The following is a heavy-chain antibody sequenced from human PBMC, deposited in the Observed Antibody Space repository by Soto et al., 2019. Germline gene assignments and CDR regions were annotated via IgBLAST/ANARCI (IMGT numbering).Heavy chain of an antibody. CDR2: INWNGGST. V-gene: IGHV3-20*04. J-gene: IGHJ4*02. CDR3: ARLYSSGWYGPGRC. Sequence: EVQLVESGGGVVRPGGSLRLSCAASGFTFDDYGMSWVRQAPGKGLEWVSGINWNGGSTGYADSVKGRFTSSRDNAKNSLYLQMNSLRAEDTALDCCARLYSSGWYGPGRCWGQGTLVTVSS. D-gene: IGHD6-19*01. CDR1: GFTFDDYG.